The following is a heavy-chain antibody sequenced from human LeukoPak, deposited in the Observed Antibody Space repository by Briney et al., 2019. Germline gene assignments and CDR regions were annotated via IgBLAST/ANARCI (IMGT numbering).Heavy chain of an antibody. CDR3: ARLFYGEVGYCSGGSCYDRWFDP. V-gene: IGHV5-51*01. Sequence: GESLKISCKGSGYSFTSNWIGWVRQMPGKGLEWMGIIYPGDSDTRYSPSFQGQVTISADKSINTAYLQWSSLKASDTAMYYCARLFYGEVGYCSGGSCYDRWFDPWGQGTLVTVSS. J-gene: IGHJ5*02. CDR2: IYPGDSDT. CDR1: GYSFTSNW. D-gene: IGHD2-15*01.